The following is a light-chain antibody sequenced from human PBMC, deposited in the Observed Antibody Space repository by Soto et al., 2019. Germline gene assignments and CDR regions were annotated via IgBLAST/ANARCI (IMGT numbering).Light chain of an antibody. V-gene: IGKV1-39*01. J-gene: IGKJ1*01. Sequence: IHMTQSQSSLSASVGDRVTITCRASQSINTHLNWYRQRPGKAPELLTFAASSLQSGVPPRFSGSGSGTYFTLTINSLQPDDFATYYCQQYNSYPWTFGQGTKVDIK. CDR1: QSINTH. CDR2: AAS. CDR3: QQYNSYPWT.